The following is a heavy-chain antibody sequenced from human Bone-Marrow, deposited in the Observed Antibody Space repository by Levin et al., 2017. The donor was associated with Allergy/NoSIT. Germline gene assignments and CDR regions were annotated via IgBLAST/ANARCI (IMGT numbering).Heavy chain of an antibody. Sequence: PSETLSLTCAVSGGSISRGSYSWSWIRQPPGKGLEWIGHIYHSGNTYYNPSLKSRVTISVDRSKNQFSVELNSVTAADTAVYYCARGSYGYPSLDYWGQGTLVTVSS. D-gene: IGHD5-18*01. CDR3: ARGSYGYPSLDY. CDR1: GGSISRGSYS. J-gene: IGHJ4*02. CDR2: IYHSGNT. V-gene: IGHV4-30-2*01.